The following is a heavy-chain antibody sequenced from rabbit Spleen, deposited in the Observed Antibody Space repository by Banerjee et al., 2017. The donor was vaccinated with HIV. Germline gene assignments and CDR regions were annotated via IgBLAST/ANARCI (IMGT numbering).Heavy chain of an antibody. Sequence: QEQLEESGGDLVKPEGSLTLTCTASGLDFSSSYWICWVRQAPGKGLEWIACIDVGSSGSTYYASWAKGRFTISKTSSTTVTLQMTSLTAADTATYFCTRSPDIAYFNLWGPGTLVTVS. V-gene: IGHV1S45*01. CDR3: TRSPDIAYFNL. CDR2: IDVGSSGST. CDR1: GLDFSSSYW. J-gene: IGHJ4*01.